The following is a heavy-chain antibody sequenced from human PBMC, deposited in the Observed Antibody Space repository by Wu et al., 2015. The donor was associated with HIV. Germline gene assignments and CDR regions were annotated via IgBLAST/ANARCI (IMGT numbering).Heavy chain of an antibody. CDR1: GFIFSDYA. CDR2: ISYDGKNK. Sequence: QVQLVESGGGVVQPGRSLRLSCVVSGFIFSDYAVHWVRQAPGKGPEWMAVISYDGKNKFYADSVKGRFTISRDNSKNTFSLQMSSLRDEDTAIYYCARGAHSDSSGAFAYWGQGTLVSVSS. J-gene: IGHJ4*02. CDR3: ARGAHSDSSGAFAY. V-gene: IGHV3-30*07. D-gene: IGHD3-22*01.